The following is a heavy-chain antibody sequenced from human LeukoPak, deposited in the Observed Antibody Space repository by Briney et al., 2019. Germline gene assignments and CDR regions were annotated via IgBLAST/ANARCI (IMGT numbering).Heavy chain of an antibody. V-gene: IGHV1-18*01. J-gene: IGHJ6*02. CDR2: INTDNSNT. Sequence: ALVKASCKASGYTFASSAISWMRQAPGQGLQWMGWINTDNSNTNYAQKLQGRVTMTTDTPTSTAYMELRSLRSDDTAVYYCARDEEWLVPISRPFYGMDVWGQGTTVTVSS. CDR1: GYTFASSA. CDR3: ARDEEWLVPISRPFYGMDV. D-gene: IGHD6-19*01.